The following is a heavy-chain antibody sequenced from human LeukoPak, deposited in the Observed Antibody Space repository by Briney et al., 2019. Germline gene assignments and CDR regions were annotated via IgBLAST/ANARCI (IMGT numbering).Heavy chain of an antibody. V-gene: IGHV1-46*01. D-gene: IGHD3-22*01. CDR2: INPSGGST. Sequence: ASVKVSCKASGYTFTSYYMHWVRQAPGQGLEWMGIINPSGGSTSYAQKFQGRVTMTRDMSTSTVYMELSSLRSEDTAVYYCASIRGLYDSHVWGQGTLVTVSS. CDR1: GYTFTSYY. J-gene: IGHJ4*02. CDR3: ASIRGLYDSHV.